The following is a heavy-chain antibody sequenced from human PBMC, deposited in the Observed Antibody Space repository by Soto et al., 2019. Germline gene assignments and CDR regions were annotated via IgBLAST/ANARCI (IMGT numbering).Heavy chain of an antibody. Sequence: QVQLVESGGGVVQPGRSLRLSCAASGFTFSSYAIHWVRQAPGNGLEWVAVISYDGSNKYYADSVKGRFTISRDDSKNTLYLQMNSLRPEDTAVYYCARPTYSSSSTRGYYFGMDVWGQGTTVTVSS. V-gene: IGHV3-30-3*01. CDR1: GFTFSSYA. CDR2: ISYDGSNK. CDR3: ARPTYSSSSTRGYYFGMDV. J-gene: IGHJ6*02. D-gene: IGHD6-6*01.